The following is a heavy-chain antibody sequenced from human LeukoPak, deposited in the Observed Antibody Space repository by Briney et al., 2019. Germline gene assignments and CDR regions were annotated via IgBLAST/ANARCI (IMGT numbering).Heavy chain of an antibody. CDR1: GGTFSSYA. CDR2: IIPIFGTA. V-gene: IGHV1-69*13. J-gene: IGHJ4*02. CDR3: ARDPSMIRGENTPYFDY. D-gene: IGHD3-10*01. Sequence: ASVKVSCKASGGTFSSYAISWVRQAPGQGLEWMGGIIPIFGTADYARKFQGRVTITADESTSTAYMELNSLRSEDTAVYYCARDPSMIRGENTPYFDYWGQGTLVTVSS.